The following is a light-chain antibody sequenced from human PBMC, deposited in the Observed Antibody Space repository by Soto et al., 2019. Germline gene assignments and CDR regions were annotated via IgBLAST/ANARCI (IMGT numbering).Light chain of an antibody. CDR3: QQSYSTPIN. CDR1: QSISTY. CDR2: AAS. Sequence: DIQMTQSPSSLSVSAGDRVTITCRASQSISTYLNWYQQKPGKAPKLLLHAASSLQSGVPSRLSGSGSGTDFTLTISSLQPEDFATYYCQQSYSTPINFGQGTRLEIK. J-gene: IGKJ5*01. V-gene: IGKV1-39*01.